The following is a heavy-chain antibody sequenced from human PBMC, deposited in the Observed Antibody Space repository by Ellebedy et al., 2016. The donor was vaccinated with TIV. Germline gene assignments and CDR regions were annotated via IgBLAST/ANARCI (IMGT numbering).Heavy chain of an antibody. CDR3: ARDLT. CDR1: GFTFSSYA. Sequence: GESLKISCAASGFTFSSYAMHWVRQAPGKGLEWVAVISYDGSNKYYADSVKGRFTISRDNSKNTLYLQMNSLRAEDTAVYYCARDLTWGQGTLVTVSS. V-gene: IGHV3-30-3*01. CDR2: ISYDGSNK. J-gene: IGHJ5*02.